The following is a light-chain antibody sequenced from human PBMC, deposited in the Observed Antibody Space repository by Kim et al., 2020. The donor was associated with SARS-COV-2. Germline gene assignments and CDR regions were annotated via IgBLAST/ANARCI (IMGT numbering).Light chain of an antibody. CDR2: QDT. J-gene: IGLJ2*01. CDR3: RAWDSNTAV. Sequence: SVSPGQTATITCSGDKLEDRYVCWFQQKPGQSPMLVISQDTKRPSGVPARFSGSSSGNTATLTISGTQATDEADYFCRAWDSNTAVFGGGTKLTVL. CDR1: KLEDRY. V-gene: IGLV3-1*01.